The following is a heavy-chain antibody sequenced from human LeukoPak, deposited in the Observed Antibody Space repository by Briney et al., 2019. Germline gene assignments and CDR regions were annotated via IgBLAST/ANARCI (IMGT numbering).Heavy chain of an antibody. CDR2: IYTSGST. Sequence: SETLSLTCTVSGGSISSYYWSWIRQPAGKGLEWIGRIYTSGSTNYNPSLKSRVTMSVDTSKNQFSLKLSPVTAADTAVYYCARDSPRLWFGELSRYYMDVWGKGTTVTVSS. J-gene: IGHJ6*03. CDR1: GGSISSYY. CDR3: ARDSPRLWFGELSRYYMDV. V-gene: IGHV4-4*07. D-gene: IGHD3-10*01.